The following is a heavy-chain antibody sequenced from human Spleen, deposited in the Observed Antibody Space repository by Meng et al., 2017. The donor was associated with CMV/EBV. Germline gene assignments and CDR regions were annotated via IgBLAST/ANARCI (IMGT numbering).Heavy chain of an antibody. Sequence: ASVKVSCKASGYTFTGYYMHWVRQAPGQGLEWMGWINPNSGGTNYAQKFQGRVTMTRDTSMLRSDDTSVYYCARDRLTMFRGVIPFDYYYYYGMDVWGQGTTVTVSS. CDR1: GYTFTGYY. D-gene: IGHD3-10*01. CDR2: INPNSGGT. J-gene: IGHJ6*02. CDR3: ARDRLTMFRGVIPFDYYYYYGMDV. V-gene: IGHV1-2*02.